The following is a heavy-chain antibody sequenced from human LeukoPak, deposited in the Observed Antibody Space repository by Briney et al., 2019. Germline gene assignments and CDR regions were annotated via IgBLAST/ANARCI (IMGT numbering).Heavy chain of an antibody. J-gene: IGHJ4*02. Sequence: SQTLSLTCALSGDSVRPYRHAWNWMTQAPSRGLVWLGRAYYRYKWNNDDAVSVRSRIIVTPDTSNTQLSLHLNSDTPDDAALYYRARARDGFFDHWGQGTLVTVSS. CDR2: AYYRYKWNN. D-gene: IGHD5-24*01. CDR3: ARARDGFFDH. CDR1: GDSVRPYRHA. V-gene: IGHV6-1*01.